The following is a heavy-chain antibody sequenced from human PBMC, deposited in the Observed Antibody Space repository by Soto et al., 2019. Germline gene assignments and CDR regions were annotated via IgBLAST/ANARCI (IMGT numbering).Heavy chain of an antibody. J-gene: IGHJ6*02. CDR2: ISFDGSNE. CDR3: ARPIPRWSYHYGMDV. CDR1: EFTFSSYA. D-gene: IGHD2-15*01. Sequence: QLVESGGRGVQPGRSLRLSCAASEFTFSSYAMHWVRQAPGRGLVWVALISFDGSNEYYADSVKGRFIISRDNSKNLVYLQMNSLRPDDTASYYCARPIPRWSYHYGMDVWGQGTTVTVSS. V-gene: IGHV3-30-3*01.